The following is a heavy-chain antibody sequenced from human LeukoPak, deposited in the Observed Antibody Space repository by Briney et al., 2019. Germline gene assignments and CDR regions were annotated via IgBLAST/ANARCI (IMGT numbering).Heavy chain of an antibody. CDR2: ICRSGGST. J-gene: IGHJ4*02. V-gene: IGHV3-64D*09. CDR3: VKDLRSDFMGVLSRYLSY. D-gene: IGHD2/OR15-2a*01. Sequence: GGSLRLSCSASGFTFSSFAMHWVRQAPGKGLEYVAAICRSGGSTYYADSVKGRFTISRDNSKNPLYLQMSSLRAEDTAVYLCVKDLRSDFMGVLSRYLSYWGQGTLVTVSS. CDR1: GFTFSSFA.